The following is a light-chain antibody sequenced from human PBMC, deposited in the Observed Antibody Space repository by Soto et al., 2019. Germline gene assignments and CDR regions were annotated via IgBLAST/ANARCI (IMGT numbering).Light chain of an antibody. CDR3: QSYDSSLGGV. Sequence: QPVLTQPPSVSGAPGQRVIISCTGSSSNIGAGYGVHWYRQLPGTAPKLLIDGHNNRPSGVPDRFSVSESGASASLAISGLQAEDEADYFCQSYDSSLGGVFGGGTKLTVL. V-gene: IGLV1-40*01. CDR2: GHN. J-gene: IGLJ2*01. CDR1: SSNIGAGYG.